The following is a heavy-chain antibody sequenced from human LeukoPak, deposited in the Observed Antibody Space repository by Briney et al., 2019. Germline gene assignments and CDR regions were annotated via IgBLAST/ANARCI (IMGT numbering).Heavy chain of an antibody. CDR3: ARSQYYDFWSGYGNWSDP. J-gene: IGHJ5*02. D-gene: IGHD3-3*01. CDR1: GGSISSSSYY. V-gene: IGHV4-39*01. Sequence: ASETLSLTCTVSGGSISSSSYYWGWIRQPPGKGLEWIGSIYYSGSTYYNPSLKSRVTISVDTSKNQFSLKLSSVTAADTAVYYCARSQYYDFWSGYGNWSDPWGQGTLVTVSS. CDR2: IYYSGST.